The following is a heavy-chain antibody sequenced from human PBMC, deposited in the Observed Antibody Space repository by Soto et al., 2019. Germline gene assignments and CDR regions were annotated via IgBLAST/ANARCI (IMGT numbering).Heavy chain of an antibody. D-gene: IGHD2-15*01. Sequence: ASVKVSCKVSGYTLTELSMHWVRQAPGKGLEWMGGFDPEDGETIYAQKFQGRVTMTEDTSTDTAYMELSSLRSEDTAVYYCATIHSSGGRYYFDYWGQGTLVTVSS. CDR2: FDPEDGET. CDR1: GYTLTELS. CDR3: ATIHSSGGRYYFDY. V-gene: IGHV1-24*01. J-gene: IGHJ4*02.